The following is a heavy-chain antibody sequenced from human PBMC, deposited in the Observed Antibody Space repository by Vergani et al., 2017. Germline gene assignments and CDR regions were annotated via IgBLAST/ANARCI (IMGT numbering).Heavy chain of an antibody. V-gene: IGHV4-38-2*02. CDR2: IYYSGST. CDR3: ARESSGSSNRYYYYYMDV. CDR1: GYSISSGYY. J-gene: IGHJ6*03. Sequence: QVQLQESGPGLVKPSETLSLTCAVSGYSISSGYYWGWIRQPPGKGLEWIGYIYYSGSTNYKPSLKSRVTISVETSKNQFSRKLSAVTAADTAVYYCARESSGSSNRYYYYYMDVWGKGTTVTVSS. D-gene: IGHD3-3*01.